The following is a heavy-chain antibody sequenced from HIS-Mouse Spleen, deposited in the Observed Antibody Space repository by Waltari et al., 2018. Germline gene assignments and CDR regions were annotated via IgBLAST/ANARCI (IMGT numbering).Heavy chain of an antibody. D-gene: IGHD6-13*01. CDR3: AREIPYSSSWYDWYFDL. J-gene: IGHJ2*01. Sequence: QLQLQESGPGLVKPSETLSLTCTVSGGSISSSSYYWGWIRQPPGKGLEWIGSIYYSGSTDYNPSLKSRVTISVDTSKNHFSLKLSSVTAADTAVYYCAREIPYSSSWYDWYFDLWGRGTLVTVSS. CDR1: GGSISSSSYY. CDR2: IYYSGST. V-gene: IGHV4-39*07.